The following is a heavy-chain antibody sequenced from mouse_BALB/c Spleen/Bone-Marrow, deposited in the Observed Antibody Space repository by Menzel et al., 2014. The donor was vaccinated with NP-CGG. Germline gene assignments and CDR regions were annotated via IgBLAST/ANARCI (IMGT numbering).Heavy chain of an antibody. D-gene: IGHD2-14*01. V-gene: IGHV3-1*02. CDR1: GYSITSGYG. CDR2: IHYSGNT. Sequence: ESGPDLVKPSQLLSLTCTVTGYSITSGYGWHWIRQFPGNKLEWMGYIHYSGNTDYNPSLKSRISFTRDTSKNQFFLQLNSVTTEDTATYYCVREGRYEACFPYWGQGTLVTVSA. J-gene: IGHJ3*01. CDR3: VREGRYEACFPY.